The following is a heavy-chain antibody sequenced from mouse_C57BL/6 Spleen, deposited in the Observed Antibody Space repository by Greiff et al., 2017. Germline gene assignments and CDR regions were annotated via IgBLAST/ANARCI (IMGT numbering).Heavy chain of an antibody. V-gene: IGHV1-82*01. Sequence: VQGVESGPELVKPGASVKISCKASGYAFSSSWMNWVKQRPGKGLEWIGRIYPGDGDTNYNGKFKDKATLTADKSSSTAYMQLSSLTSEDSAVYFCARRGDGGYFDVWGTGTTVTVSS. J-gene: IGHJ1*03. CDR1: GYAFSSSW. D-gene: IGHD3-3*01. CDR2: IYPGDGDT. CDR3: ARRGDGGYFDV.